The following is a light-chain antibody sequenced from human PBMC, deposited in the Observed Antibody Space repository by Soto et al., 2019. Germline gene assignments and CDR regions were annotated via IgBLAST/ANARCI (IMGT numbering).Light chain of an antibody. J-gene: IGKJ1*01. V-gene: IGKV3-20*01. CDR3: QQYGSDPRT. Sequence: EIWLTQSPGTLSLSPGERATLSCWASQSVSSTLLAWHQQKQGQAPRLLIYGASNRATGVPERLSGGGYGTDLTITISRMQTEDFEVYYCQQYGSDPRTFGQGTKVDIK. CDR1: QSVSSTL. CDR2: GAS.